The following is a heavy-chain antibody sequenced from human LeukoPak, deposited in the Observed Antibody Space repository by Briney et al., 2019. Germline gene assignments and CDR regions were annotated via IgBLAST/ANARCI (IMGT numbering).Heavy chain of an antibody. CDR1: GFTFGDYG. V-gene: IGHV3-49*04. Sequence: GGSLRLSCTPSGFTFGDYGLIWVRQAPGKGLEGVSFIRSKTYGGTTEYAASVKGRFTISRDDSKSIAYLQMNSLKTEDTAVYYCTGSFGELTFFDYWGQGTLVTVSS. D-gene: IGHD3-10*01. CDR3: TGSFGELTFFDY. J-gene: IGHJ4*02. CDR2: IRSKTYGGTT.